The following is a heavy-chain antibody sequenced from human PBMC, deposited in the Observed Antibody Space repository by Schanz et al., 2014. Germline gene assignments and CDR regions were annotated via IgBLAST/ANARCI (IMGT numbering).Heavy chain of an antibody. Sequence: DVQLAESGGGLVQPGGSLRLSCAASGFTLSSYALSWVRQSPGKGLEWVSAINTADTTYYADSVKGRFTVSRDNSKNTLYLQMNSLRAEDTAVYYCAKCIGWYGRCAFDIWGQGTMVTVSS. J-gene: IGHJ3*02. CDR3: AKCIGWYGRCAFDI. V-gene: IGHV3-23*04. CDR1: GFTLSSYA. D-gene: IGHD6-19*01. CDR2: INTADTT.